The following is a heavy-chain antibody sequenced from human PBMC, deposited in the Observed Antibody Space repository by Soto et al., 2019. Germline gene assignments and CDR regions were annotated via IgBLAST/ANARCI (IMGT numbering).Heavy chain of an antibody. D-gene: IGHD3-10*01. CDR2: IWYDGSNK. CDR3: ARESLWFGEPRGSFDI. Sequence: GGSLRLSCAASGFTFSSYGMHWVRQAPGKGLEWVAVIWYDGSNKYYADSVKGRFTISRDNSKNTLYLQMNSLRAEDTAVCYCARESLWFGEPRGSFDIWGQGTMVTVSS. CDR1: GFTFSSYG. V-gene: IGHV3-33*01. J-gene: IGHJ3*02.